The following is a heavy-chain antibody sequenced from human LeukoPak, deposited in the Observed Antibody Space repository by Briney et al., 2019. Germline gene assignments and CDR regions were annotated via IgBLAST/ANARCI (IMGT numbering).Heavy chain of an antibody. CDR2: IRDSGSII. CDR3: ARGEPVGATGRALFDY. Sequence: GGSLRLSCAASGFPFSDYYMSWIRQAPGKGLEWVSYIRDSGSIIYYADSVKGRFTISRDNAKNSLYLQMNSLRAEDTAVYYCARGEPVGATGRALFDYWGQGTLVTVSS. CDR1: GFPFSDYY. V-gene: IGHV3-11*01. D-gene: IGHD1-26*01. J-gene: IGHJ4*02.